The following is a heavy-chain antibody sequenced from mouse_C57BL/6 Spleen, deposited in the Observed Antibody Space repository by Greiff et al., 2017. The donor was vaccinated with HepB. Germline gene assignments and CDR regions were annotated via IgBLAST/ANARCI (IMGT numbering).Heavy chain of an antibody. J-gene: IGHJ2*01. CDR1: GYAFSSSR. CDR3: ARDGFGESNPYYFDY. Sequence: QVQLQQSGPELVKPGASVKISCKASGYAFSSSRMNWVKQRPGKGLEWIGRIYPGDGDTNYNGKFKGKATLTADKSSSTAYMQLSSLTSEDSAVYFCARDGFGESNPYYFDYWGQGTTLTVSS. CDR2: IYPGDGDT. V-gene: IGHV1-82*01. D-gene: IGHD2-5*01.